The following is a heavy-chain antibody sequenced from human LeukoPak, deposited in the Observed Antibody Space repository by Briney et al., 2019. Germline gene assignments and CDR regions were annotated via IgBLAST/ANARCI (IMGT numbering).Heavy chain of an antibody. CDR1: GFTFSSYA. CDR3: ARDTDYYDSSYYFDY. D-gene: IGHD3-22*01. Sequence: QPGRSLRLSCAASGFTFSSYAMHWVRQAPGKGLEWVAVISYDGSNKYYADSAKGRFTISGDNSKNTLYLQMNSLRAEDTAVYYCARDTDYYDSSYYFDYWGQGTLVTVSS. CDR2: ISYDGSNK. J-gene: IGHJ4*02. V-gene: IGHV3-30-3*01.